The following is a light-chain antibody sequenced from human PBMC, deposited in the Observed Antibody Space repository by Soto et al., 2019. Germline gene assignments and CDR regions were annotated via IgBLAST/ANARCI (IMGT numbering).Light chain of an antibody. V-gene: IGKV3-20*01. J-gene: IGKJ5*01. CDR2: GAS. CDR3: QQYGSSPPIT. Sequence: EIVLTQSPGTLSLSPGERATLSCRASHIVSSSYLAWYQQKPGQAPRLLIYGASSRATGIPDRFSGSGSGTDFTLTISRLEPEDFALYYGQQYGSSPPITFGQGTRLEIK. CDR1: HIVSSSY.